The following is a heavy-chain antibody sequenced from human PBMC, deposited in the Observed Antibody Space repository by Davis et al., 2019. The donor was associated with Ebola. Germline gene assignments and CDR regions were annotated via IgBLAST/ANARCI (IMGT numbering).Heavy chain of an antibody. CDR2: IIPIFGTA. CDR3: ASYGAYGSNGMDV. Sequence: SVKVSCKASGGTISSYAISWVRQAPGQGLEWMGGIIPIFGTANYAQKFQGRVTITADESTSTAYMELSSLRPEDTAGYYCASYGAYGSNGMDVWGQGTTVTVSS. J-gene: IGHJ6*02. V-gene: IGHV1-69*13. CDR1: GGTISSYA. D-gene: IGHD2-21*01.